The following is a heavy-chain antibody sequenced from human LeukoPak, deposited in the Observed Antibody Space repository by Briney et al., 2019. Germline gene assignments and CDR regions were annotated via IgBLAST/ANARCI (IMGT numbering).Heavy chain of an antibody. D-gene: IGHD6-13*01. CDR1: GYTFTSYD. J-gene: IGHJ3*02. Sequence: ASVKVSCKASGYTFTSYDINWVRQATGQGLEWMGWVNPNTGNTGYAQKFQGRVTMTRNTSISTAYMELSSLRSEDTAVYYCARDRSSWYAFDIWGQGTMVTVSS. CDR2: VNPNTGNT. CDR3: ARDRSSWYAFDI. V-gene: IGHV1-8*01.